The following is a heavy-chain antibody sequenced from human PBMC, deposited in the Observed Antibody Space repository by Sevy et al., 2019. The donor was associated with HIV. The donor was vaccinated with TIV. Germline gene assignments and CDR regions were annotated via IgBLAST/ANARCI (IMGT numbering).Heavy chain of an antibody. D-gene: IGHD6-13*01. J-gene: IGHJ4*02. CDR1: GFTFGVYF. V-gene: IGHV3-49*04. CDR3: TRWKAAQSIFDY. Sequence: GGSLSLSCTASGFTFGVYFMSWVRRAQGKGLEWLAFLKGDVYGGKVDSAASLRGRFVISRDDSKTIAYLQMNDLKTEDTGVYYCTRWKAAQSIFDYWGQGALVTVSS. CDR2: LKGDVYGGKV.